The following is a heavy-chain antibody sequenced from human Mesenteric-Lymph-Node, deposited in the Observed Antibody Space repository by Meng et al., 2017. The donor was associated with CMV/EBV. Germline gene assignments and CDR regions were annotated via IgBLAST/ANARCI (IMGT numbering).Heavy chain of an antibody. CDR2: ISSRSSTI. Sequence: GESLKISCPASGFTFSDYYMSWIRQAPGKGLEWVSYISSRSSTIYYADSLKGRFTISRDNAKNSLYLQMNSLRAEDTAVYYCARDLDYGGSSGEGYWGQGTLVTVSS. V-gene: IGHV3-11*04. CDR1: GFTFSDYY. D-gene: IGHD4-23*01. J-gene: IGHJ4*02. CDR3: ARDLDYGGSSGEGY.